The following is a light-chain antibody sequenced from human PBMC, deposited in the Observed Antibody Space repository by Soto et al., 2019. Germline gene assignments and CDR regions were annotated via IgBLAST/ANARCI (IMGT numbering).Light chain of an antibody. CDR1: SSDVGGYDY. CDR3: SSYSTTSTLV. V-gene: IGLV2-14*01. CDR2: EVN. Sequence: QSVLTQPASVSGSPGQSVTISCTGASSDVGGYDYVSWYQQHPGKAPKLILFEVNNRPSGVSNHFSGSKSANTASLIIFGLHADDDADYYCSSYSTTSTLVFGAGTKLTVL. J-gene: IGLJ1*01.